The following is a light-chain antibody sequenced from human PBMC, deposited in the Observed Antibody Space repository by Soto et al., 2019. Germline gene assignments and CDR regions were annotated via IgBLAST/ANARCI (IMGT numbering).Light chain of an antibody. CDR1: QSISDT. CDR2: GAS. J-gene: IGKJ5*01. V-gene: IGKV3-20*01. Sequence: EIVMTPSPATLSVSPRGRANLSCRASQSISDTLAWYQQKPGQAPRLLIYGASSRATGIPDRFSGSGSGTDFTLTITRLEPEDSAVYFCQQYTGPPTTFGQGTRLEIK. CDR3: QQYTGPPTT.